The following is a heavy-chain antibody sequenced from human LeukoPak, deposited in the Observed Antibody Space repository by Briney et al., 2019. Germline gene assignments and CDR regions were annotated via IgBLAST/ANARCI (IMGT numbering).Heavy chain of an antibody. J-gene: IGHJ4*02. CDR2: LYTSGTT. CDR3: ARAGGSVGWYGTIDS. V-gene: IGHV4-61*09. D-gene: IGHD6-19*01. CDR1: GGSISSGSYY. Sequence: PSETLSLTCTVSGGSISSGSYYWTWIRQPAGKGLEWIGHLYTSGTTDYNPSLQSRVTISADTSKHQFSLRLTSVTAADTAVHYCARAGGSVGWYGTIDSWGQGTLVTVSS.